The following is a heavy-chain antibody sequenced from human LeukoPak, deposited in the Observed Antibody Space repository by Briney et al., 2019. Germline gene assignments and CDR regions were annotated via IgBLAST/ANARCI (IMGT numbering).Heavy chain of an antibody. J-gene: IGHJ4*02. D-gene: IGHD1-14*01. CDR3: ARDLRRPRNLFDY. CDR1: GFTFSDYY. Sequence: TGGSLRLSCAASGFTFSDYYMSWIRQAPGKGLEWVSYISSSGSTIYYADSVKGRFTISRDSAKNSLYLQMNSLRAEDTAVYYCARDLRRPRNLFDYWGQGTLVTVSS. CDR2: ISSSGSTI. V-gene: IGHV3-11*04.